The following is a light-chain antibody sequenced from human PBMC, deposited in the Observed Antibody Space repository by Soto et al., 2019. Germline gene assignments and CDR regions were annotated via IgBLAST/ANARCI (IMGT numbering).Light chain of an antibody. CDR3: SSYTSSSTLGYV. CDR2: DVS. CDR1: SSDVGGYNY. Sequence: LTQPAXVSWSPGQSITISCTGTSSDVGGYNYVSWYQQHPGKAPKLMIYDVSNRPSGVSNRFSGSKSGNTASLTISGLQAEDEADYYCSSYTSSSTLGYVFGTGTKVTVL. V-gene: IGLV2-14*01. J-gene: IGLJ1*01.